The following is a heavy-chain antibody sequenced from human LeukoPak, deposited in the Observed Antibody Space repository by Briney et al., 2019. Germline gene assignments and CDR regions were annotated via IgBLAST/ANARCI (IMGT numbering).Heavy chain of an antibody. CDR3: ARGKAARPTRNWFDP. CDR2: MNPNSGNT. Sequence: ASVKVSCKASGYTFTSYDINWVRQATGQGLGWMGWMNPNSGNTGYAQKFQGRVTITRNTSISTAYMELSSLRSEDTAVYYCARGKAARPTRNWFDPWGQGTLVTVSS. CDR1: GYTFTSYD. V-gene: IGHV1-8*03. D-gene: IGHD6-6*01. J-gene: IGHJ5*02.